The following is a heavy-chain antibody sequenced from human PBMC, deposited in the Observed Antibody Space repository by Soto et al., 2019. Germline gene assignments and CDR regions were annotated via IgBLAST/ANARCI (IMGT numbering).Heavy chain of an antibody. CDR3: ARAQPIEFHNWFAP. D-gene: IGHD3-10*01. J-gene: IGHJ5*02. Sequence: QVQLQESGPGLVKSSETLSLTCTVTGGSISSYYWSWIRRPPGKGLEWIGHIYDSGSTNYNPSLESRVTISLDTSTNQFSLKFSSVPAADTAVYYWARAQPIEFHNWFAPWGQGTLVSVAA. V-gene: IGHV4-59*13. CDR2: IYDSGST. CDR1: GGSISSYY.